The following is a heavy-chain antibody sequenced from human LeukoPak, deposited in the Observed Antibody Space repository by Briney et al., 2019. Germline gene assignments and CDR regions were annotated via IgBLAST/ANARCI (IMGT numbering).Heavy chain of an antibody. J-gene: IGHJ4*02. CDR3: AREATWGQWYFDH. V-gene: IGHV3-30*03. CDR2: IADHGSVM. D-gene: IGHD6-19*01. Sequence: PGGSLRLSCVASGISFSSHGMHWVRQAPGKGLEWVAVIADHGSVMQSADSVKGRFTLSRDNSKNTLYLQMSSLSVEDTAVYYCAREATWGQWYFDHWGQGTPVTVSS. CDR1: GISFSSHG.